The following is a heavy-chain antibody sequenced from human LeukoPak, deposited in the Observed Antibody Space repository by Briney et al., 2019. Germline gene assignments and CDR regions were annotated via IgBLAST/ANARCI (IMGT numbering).Heavy chain of an antibody. CDR2: IYYSGST. CDR3: ARYSGSYWNFDY. CDR1: GGSISSGGYY. Sequence: SETLSPTCTVSGGSISSGGYYWSWIRQHPGKGLEWIGYIYYSGSTYYNPSLKSRVTISVDTSKNQFSLKLSSVTAADTAVYYCARYSGSYWNFDYWGQGTLVTVSS. V-gene: IGHV4-31*03. J-gene: IGHJ4*02. D-gene: IGHD1-26*01.